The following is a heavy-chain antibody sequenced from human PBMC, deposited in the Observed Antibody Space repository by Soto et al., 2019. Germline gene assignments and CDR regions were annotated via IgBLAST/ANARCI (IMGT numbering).Heavy chain of an antibody. J-gene: IGHJ6*02. D-gene: IGHD2-15*01. CDR1: GGSISSGDYY. CDR3: GREGYCSGGSCSPRYYGMDV. V-gene: IGHV4-30-4*01. CDR2: IYYSGST. Sequence: QVQLQESGPGLVKPSQTLSLTCTVSGGSISSGDYYWSWIRQPPGKGLEWIGYIYYSGSTYYNPSLKSLVTISVDTSKNQFSLKLSSVTAADTAVYYCGREGYCSGGSCSPRYYGMDVWGQGTTVTVSS.